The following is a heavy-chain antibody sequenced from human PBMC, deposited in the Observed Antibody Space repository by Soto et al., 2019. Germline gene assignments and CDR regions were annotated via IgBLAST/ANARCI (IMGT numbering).Heavy chain of an antibody. V-gene: IGHV3-21*01. J-gene: IGHJ4*02. Sequence: PGGSLRLSCAASGFTFSSFTMHWVRQAPGKGPEWVASISRSSIDIYYSDSLKGRVTISRDNAKNSLYLQMDSPRVEDTAIYYCAREELDHWGQGTLVTVSS. CDR3: AREELDH. CDR2: ISRSSIDI. D-gene: IGHD1-1*01. CDR1: GFTFSSFT.